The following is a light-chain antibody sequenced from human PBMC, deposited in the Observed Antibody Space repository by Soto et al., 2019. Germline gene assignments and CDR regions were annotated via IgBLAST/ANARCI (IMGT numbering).Light chain of an antibody. CDR3: HQYANSPFT. Sequence: EIVLTQSPGTLPLSPGERATLSCRASQSVSSNYLVWYQQKPGQAPRPLIYGASSRATGIPDRFSGSGSGTDFNLTISRLEPEDFAVYYCHQYANSPFTFGQGTKLEIK. CDR2: GAS. CDR1: QSVSSNY. J-gene: IGKJ2*01. V-gene: IGKV3-20*01.